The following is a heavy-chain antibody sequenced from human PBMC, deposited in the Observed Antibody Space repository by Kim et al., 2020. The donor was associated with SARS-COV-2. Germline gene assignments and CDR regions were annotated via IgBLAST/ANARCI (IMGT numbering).Heavy chain of an antibody. V-gene: IGHV4-39*01. J-gene: IGHJ6*02. CDR1: GDSISSIIHY. Sequence: SETLSLTCSVSGDSISSIIHYWGWIRQPPGKGLEWIGSIYYSGSTYYNPSLKSRVFISIDTSTKHFSLTLGSVTAADTAVYYCVRHSVPARYDTYYGVDVWGQGTTVTVSS. D-gene: IGHD1-1*01. CDR3: VRHSVPARYDTYYGVDV. CDR2: IYYSGST.